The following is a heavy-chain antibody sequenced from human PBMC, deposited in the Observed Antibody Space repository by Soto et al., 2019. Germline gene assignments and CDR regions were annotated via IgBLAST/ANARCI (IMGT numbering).Heavy chain of an antibody. CDR2: INHSGST. CDR1: GGSFSGYY. Sequence: QVQLQQWGAGLLKPSETLSLTCAVYGGSFSGYYWSWIRQPPGKGLEWIGEINHSGSTNYNPSLKRRVTISVDTSKNQFSLKLSSVTAADTAVYYCARERGVLLWFGELFRFDPWGQGTLVTVSS. D-gene: IGHD3-10*01. J-gene: IGHJ5*02. CDR3: ARERGVLLWFGELFRFDP. V-gene: IGHV4-34*01.